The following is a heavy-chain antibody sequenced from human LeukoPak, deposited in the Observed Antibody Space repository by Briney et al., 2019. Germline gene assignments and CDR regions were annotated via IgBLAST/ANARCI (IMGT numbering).Heavy chain of an antibody. CDR2: IYYTGST. CDR3: ARHKDAAMVTTFDF. D-gene: IGHD5-18*01. J-gene: IGHJ4*02. V-gene: IGHV4-39*01. CDR1: GDSIISSRYY. Sequence: PGGSLSLTCTVSGDSIISSRYYWGWIRQPPGKGLEWIGSIYYTGSTYYNPSLKSRVTISGDTSKNQFSLRLSSVTAADTAVYSCARHKDAAMVTTFDFWGQGTLVTVSS.